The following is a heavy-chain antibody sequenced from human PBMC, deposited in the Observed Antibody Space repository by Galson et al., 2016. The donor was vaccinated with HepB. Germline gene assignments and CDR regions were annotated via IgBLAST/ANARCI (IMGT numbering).Heavy chain of an antibody. CDR3: AFGNYYYYYIDV. J-gene: IGHJ6*03. CDR1: GGTLSSYA. CDR2: IIPIFGTT. V-gene: IGHV1-69*06. D-gene: IGHD3-16*01. Sequence: SVKVSCKASGGTLSSYAISWVRQAPGQGLEFMGGIIPIFGTTNIAQKFQGRVTITADKSTSTGYMDLSGLRSEDTAVYYCAFGNYYYYYIDVWGKGTTVTVSS.